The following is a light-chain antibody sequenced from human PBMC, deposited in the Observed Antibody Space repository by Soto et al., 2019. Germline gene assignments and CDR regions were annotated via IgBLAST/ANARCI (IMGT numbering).Light chain of an antibody. CDR3: SSYTSSSTHNYV. CDR1: SSDVGGYNY. Sequence: QSVLTQPASVSGSPGQSITISCTGTSSDVGGYNYVSWYQQHQGKAPKLMIYEVSNRPSGVSNRFSGSKSGNTASLTISGLQAEDEADYYCSSYTSSSTHNYVFGTGTKLTVL. CDR2: EVS. V-gene: IGLV2-14*01. J-gene: IGLJ1*01.